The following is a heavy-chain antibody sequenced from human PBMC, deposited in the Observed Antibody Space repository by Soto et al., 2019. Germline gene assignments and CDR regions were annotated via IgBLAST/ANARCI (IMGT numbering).Heavy chain of an antibody. J-gene: IGHJ6*02. Sequence: SATRSGTWAFSGGSISRGVYSWIWIRQPPGKGLEWIGYIYHSGSTYYNPSLKSRVTISVDRSKNQFSLKLSSVTAADTAVYYCARGSHRAYYYYGMDVWGQGTTVTVSS. CDR1: GGSISRGVYS. CDR2: IYHSGST. V-gene: IGHV4-30-2*01. CDR3: ARGSHRAYYYYGMDV.